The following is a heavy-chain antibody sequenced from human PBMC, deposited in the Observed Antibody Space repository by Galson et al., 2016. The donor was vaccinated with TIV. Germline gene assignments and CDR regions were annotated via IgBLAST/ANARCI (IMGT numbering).Heavy chain of an antibody. CDR2: ISGGGDYT. Sequence: SLRLSCAASGFVFRDWSMNWVRQAPGKGLEWVSAISGGGDYTHYADSVKGRFTISRDNSKNTLYLQMNSLRPDDTAIYFCGHNWNYVYWGQGSLDTVSS. V-gene: IGHV3-23*01. J-gene: IGHJ4*02. CDR3: GHNWNYVY. D-gene: IGHD1-7*01. CDR1: GFVFRDWS.